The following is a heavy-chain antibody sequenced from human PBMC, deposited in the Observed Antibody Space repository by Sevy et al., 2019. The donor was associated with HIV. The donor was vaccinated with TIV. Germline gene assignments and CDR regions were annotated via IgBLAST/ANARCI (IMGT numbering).Heavy chain of an antibody. CDR2: ISHDAVVK. V-gene: IGHV3-30*04. CDR1: GFTFSSYA. Sequence: GGSLRLSCATSGFTFSSYAMHWVRQAPGKGLETVAVISHDAVVKFYADSVKGRFTISRDNSRSTLDLQVNSLRDEDTAVSYCARERGESLRNGSHFDYGGQGTRVTVSS. CDR3: ARERGESLRNGSHFDY. J-gene: IGHJ4*02. D-gene: IGHD3-10*01.